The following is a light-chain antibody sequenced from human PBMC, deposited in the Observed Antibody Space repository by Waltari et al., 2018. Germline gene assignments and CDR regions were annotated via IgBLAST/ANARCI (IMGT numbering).Light chain of an antibody. CDR3: TSYTSSSSLV. CDR2: DDS. Sequence: QSALTQPASVSGSPGQSITISCTGTSSDVGGYNYVSWYQQHPGKAPKLMIYDDSNRPSGVSNRFSGSKSGNTASLTISGLQAADEADSYCTSYTSSSSLVFGTGTKVTVL. J-gene: IGLJ1*01. V-gene: IGLV2-14*01. CDR1: SSDVGGYNY.